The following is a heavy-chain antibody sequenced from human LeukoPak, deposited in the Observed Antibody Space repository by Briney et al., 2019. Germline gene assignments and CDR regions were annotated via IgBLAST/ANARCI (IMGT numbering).Heavy chain of an antibody. J-gene: IGHJ4*02. CDR1: GFTFSSHA. V-gene: IGHV3-23*01. CDR2: ISDSGGTT. D-gene: IGHD1-7*01. CDR3: AKRFNWKYHDD. Sequence: GGSLRLSCAASGFTFSSHAMSWVRQAPGKGLEWVSVISDSGGTTYYADSVKGRFTISRDNSRNTLYLQMNSLRAEDTAVYYCAKRFNWKYHDDWGQGTLVTVSS.